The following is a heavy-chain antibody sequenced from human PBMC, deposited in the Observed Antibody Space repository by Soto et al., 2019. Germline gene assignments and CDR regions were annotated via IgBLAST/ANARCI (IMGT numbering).Heavy chain of an antibody. CDR2: IDYNGVT. J-gene: IGHJ4*02. CDR3: GKVLVGATGHTDSDS. V-gene: IGHV4-39*01. Sequence: PSETLSLTCTDSGGSIYRSGYYWGWIRQPPGRGLEWIGNIDYNGVTYSNRSLKSRVTISRDTSKNQFSLKLTSVTAADTALYYCGKVLVGATGHTDSDSWGPGTLVTVSS. CDR1: GGSIYRSGYY. D-gene: IGHD2-15*01.